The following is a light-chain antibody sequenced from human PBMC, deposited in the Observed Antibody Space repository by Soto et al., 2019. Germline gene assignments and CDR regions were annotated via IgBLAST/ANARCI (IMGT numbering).Light chain of an antibody. J-gene: IGKJ1*01. CDR2: GAS. CDR1: QNISRS. V-gene: IGKV3D-15*01. Sequence: EMVRTQSQVTLSVCQGERATLSCMASQNISRSLAWYQQEPGQGPSLLIYGASSRATGIPDRFSGSGSGTDSTLTISSLKSEDFAVHYCQQYDNWPRTFGQGTKVDIK. CDR3: QQYDNWPRT.